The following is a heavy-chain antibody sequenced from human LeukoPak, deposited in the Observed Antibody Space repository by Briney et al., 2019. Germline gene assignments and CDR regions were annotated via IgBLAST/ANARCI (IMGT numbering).Heavy chain of an antibody. CDR3: ARRRGYSSGWYWDY. CDR2: IIHSGRT. Sequence: SETLSLTCAVHGGSFSGYSWTWIRQPPGKGLEWIGEIIHSGRTNYNPSLKSRVTISVDTSKNQFSLNLRSVTAADTAVYYCARRRGYSSGWYWDYWGQGTLVTVSS. D-gene: IGHD6-19*01. J-gene: IGHJ4*02. CDR1: GGSFSGYS. V-gene: IGHV4-34*12.